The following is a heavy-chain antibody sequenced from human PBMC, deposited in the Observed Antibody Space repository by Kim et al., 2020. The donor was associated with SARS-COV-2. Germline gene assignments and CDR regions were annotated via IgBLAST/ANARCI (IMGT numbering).Heavy chain of an antibody. V-gene: IGHV1-2*02. CDR1: GYNFNGYY. J-gene: IGHJ4*02. Sequence: ASVKVSCKASGYNFNGYYMHWVRQAPGQGLEWVGWFSPNTGATKFAQRFQGRVTLTSDTSINTAYMEMRGLRFDDTAVYFCARDRGCIFQIDSWGQGTLITVSS. D-gene: IGHD3-10*01. CDR3: ARDRGCIFQIDS. CDR2: FSPNTGAT.